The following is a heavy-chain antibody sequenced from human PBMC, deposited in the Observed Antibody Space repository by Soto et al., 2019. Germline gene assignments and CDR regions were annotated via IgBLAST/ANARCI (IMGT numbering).Heavy chain of an antibody. CDR3: ARGLTGPWGAMLAPHQNYYYYSGMDV. CDR1: GYTFTGYY. Sequence: APVKVSCKASGYTFTGYYMHWVRRAPGQGLEWMGWINPNSGGTNYAQKFQGWVTMTRDTSISTAYMELSRLRSDDTAVYYCARGLTGPWGAMLAPHQNYYYYSGMDVWGQGATVTVS. J-gene: IGHJ6*02. V-gene: IGHV1-2*04. CDR2: INPNSGGT. D-gene: IGHD3-16*01.